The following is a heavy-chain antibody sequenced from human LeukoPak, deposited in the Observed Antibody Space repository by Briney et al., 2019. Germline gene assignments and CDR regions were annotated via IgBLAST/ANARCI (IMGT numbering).Heavy chain of an antibody. CDR1: GGSFSGYY. D-gene: IGHD3-16*01. CDR3: ARDPGGGGFDY. CDR2: INHSGST. Sequence: SETLSLTCAVYGGSFSGYYWSWIRQPPGKGLEWIGEINHSGSTNYNPSLKSRVTISVDTSKNQFSLKLSSVTAADTAVYYCARDPGGGGFDYWGQGTLVTVSS. J-gene: IGHJ4*02. V-gene: IGHV4-34*01.